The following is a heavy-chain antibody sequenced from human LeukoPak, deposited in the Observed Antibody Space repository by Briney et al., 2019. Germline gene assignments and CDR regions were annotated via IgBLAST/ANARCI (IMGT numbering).Heavy chain of an antibody. D-gene: IGHD4-17*01. V-gene: IGHV3-48*03. CDR3: ARDDYGDPTYYFDH. CDR2: ISSSGSTI. Sequence: PGGSLRLSCAASGFTFSSYEMTWVRQAPGKGLEGGSYISSSGSTIYYADSVKGRFTISRDNAKNSLYLQMNSLRAEDTAVYYCARDDYGDPTYYFDHWGQGTLVTVSS. CDR1: GFTFSSYE. J-gene: IGHJ4*02.